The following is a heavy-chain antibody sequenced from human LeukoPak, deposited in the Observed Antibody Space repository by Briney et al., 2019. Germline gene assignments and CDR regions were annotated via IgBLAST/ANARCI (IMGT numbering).Heavy chain of an antibody. CDR1: GFTFSSYA. Sequence: GGSLRLSCAASGFTFSSYAMSWVRQAPGKGLEWVAFIRYDGSNKYYADSVKGRFTISRDNSKNTLYLQMNSLRAEDTAVYYCAKASGYDILTGYDYWGQGTLVTVSS. D-gene: IGHD3-9*01. V-gene: IGHV3-30*02. J-gene: IGHJ4*02. CDR2: IRYDGSNK. CDR3: AKASGYDILTGYDY.